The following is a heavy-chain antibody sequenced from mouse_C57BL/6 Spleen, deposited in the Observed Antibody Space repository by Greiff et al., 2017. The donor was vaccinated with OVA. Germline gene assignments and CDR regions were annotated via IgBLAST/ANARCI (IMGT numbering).Heavy chain of an antibody. Sequence: QVQLQQSGAELAKPGASVKLSCKASGYTFTSYWMHWVNQRPGQGLEWIGYINPSSGYTKYNQKFKAKATLTADKSSSTAYMQLSSLTYEDSAVYYCAGRGAAQAPLAYWGQGTLGTVAA. V-gene: IGHV1-7*01. CDR3: AGRGAAQAPLAY. D-gene: IGHD3-2*02. J-gene: IGHJ3*01. CDR2: INPSSGYT. CDR1: GYTFTSYW.